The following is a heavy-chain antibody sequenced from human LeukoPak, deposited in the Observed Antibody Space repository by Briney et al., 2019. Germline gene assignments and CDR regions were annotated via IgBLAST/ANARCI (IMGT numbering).Heavy chain of an antibody. CDR1: GFTFSSYA. CDR3: AKDRRGYSSSWYGYFDY. J-gene: IGHJ4*02. V-gene: IGHV3-23*01. D-gene: IGHD6-13*01. Sequence: GGSLRLFCAASGFTFSSYAMSWVRQAPGKGLEWVSAISGSGGSTYYADSVKGRFTISRDNSKNTLYLQMNSLRAEDTAVYYCAKDRRGYSSSWYGYFDYWGQGTLVTVSS. CDR2: ISGSGGST.